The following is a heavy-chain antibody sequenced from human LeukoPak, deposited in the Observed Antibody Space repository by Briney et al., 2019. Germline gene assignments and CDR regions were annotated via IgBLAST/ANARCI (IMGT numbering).Heavy chain of an antibody. Sequence: GGSLRLSCAASGFTFSSYAMSWVRQAPGKGLEWVSAISSSGGSTYYADSVKGRFTISRDNSKNTLYLQMNSLRAEDTAVYYCAKNPSITIFGVVSPLYYFDYWGQGTLVTVSS. J-gene: IGHJ4*02. CDR2: ISSSGGST. CDR1: GFTFSSYA. D-gene: IGHD3-3*01. V-gene: IGHV3-23*01. CDR3: AKNPSITIFGVVSPLYYFDY.